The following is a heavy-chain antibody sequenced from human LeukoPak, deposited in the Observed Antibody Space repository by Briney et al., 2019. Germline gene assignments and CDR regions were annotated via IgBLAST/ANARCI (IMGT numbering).Heavy chain of an antibody. D-gene: IGHD4-23*01. V-gene: IGHV3-30*18. CDR3: AKEGYGGNSYAFDI. Sequence: AGRSLRLSCAASGFTFSSYGMHWVRQAPGKGLEWVAVISYDGSNKYYADSVKGRFTISRDNSKNTLYLQMNSLRAEDTAVYYCAKEGYGGNSYAFDIWGQGTMVTVSS. CDR1: GFTFSSYG. CDR2: ISYDGSNK. J-gene: IGHJ3*02.